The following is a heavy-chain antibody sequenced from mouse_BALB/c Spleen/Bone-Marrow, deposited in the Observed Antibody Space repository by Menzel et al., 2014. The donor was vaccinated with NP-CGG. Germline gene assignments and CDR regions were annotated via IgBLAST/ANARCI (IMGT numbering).Heavy chain of an antibody. V-gene: IGHV5-17*02. J-gene: IGHJ2*01. CDR2: ISSGSSTI. Sequence: DVMLVESGGGLVQPGESRKLSCAASGFTFSSFGMHWVRQAPEKGLEWVAYISSGSSTIYYADTVMGRFTISRDNPKNTLFLQMTSLRSEDTAMYYCAGSGSSSGYFDYWGQGTTLTVSS. D-gene: IGHD1-1*01. CDR1: GFTFSSFG. CDR3: AGSGSSSGYFDY.